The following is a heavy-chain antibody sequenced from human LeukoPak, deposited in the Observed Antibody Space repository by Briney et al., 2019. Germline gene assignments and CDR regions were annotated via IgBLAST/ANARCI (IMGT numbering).Heavy chain of an antibody. V-gene: IGHV3-23*01. J-gene: IGHJ4*02. CDR2: ISGSAGST. CDR1: GFTFSSYG. CDR3: ARDHWHSSSWYGPFDY. Sequence: PGGSLRLSCVVSGFTFSSYGMNWVRQAPGKGLEWVSHISGSAGSTYYADSVMGRFTISRDDSKNSLYLQMNSLRAEDTAVYYCARDHWHSSSWYGPFDYWGQGTLVTVSS. D-gene: IGHD6-13*01.